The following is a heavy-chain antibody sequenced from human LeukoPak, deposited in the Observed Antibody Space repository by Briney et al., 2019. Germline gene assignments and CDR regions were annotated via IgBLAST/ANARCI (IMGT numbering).Heavy chain of an antibody. CDR3: ARGATYAYYQDY. CDR2: VSSSSSTI. Sequence: GGSLRLSCAASGFTFSSYSMNWVRQAPGKGLEWVSYVSSSSSTIYYADSVKGRFTISRDNSKNTLYLQMNSLRAEDTAVYYCARGATYAYYQDYWGQGTLVTVSS. J-gene: IGHJ4*02. D-gene: IGHD1-26*01. V-gene: IGHV3-48*01. CDR1: GFTFSSYS.